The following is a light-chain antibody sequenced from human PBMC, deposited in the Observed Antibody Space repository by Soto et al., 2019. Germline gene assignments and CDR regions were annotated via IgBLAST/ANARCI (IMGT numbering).Light chain of an antibody. CDR1: QSVGGRY. CDR2: VAS. Sequence: EIVLTQSPGTLSLSPGERATLSCRARQSVGGRYLAWFQQKPGQSPRLLIYVASTRATGVPDRFSGSGSATYVSLTINRRGHEDSAVYYCVHYGSSPWSCGQGTKVEI. J-gene: IGKJ1*01. CDR3: VHYGSSPWS. V-gene: IGKV3-20*01.